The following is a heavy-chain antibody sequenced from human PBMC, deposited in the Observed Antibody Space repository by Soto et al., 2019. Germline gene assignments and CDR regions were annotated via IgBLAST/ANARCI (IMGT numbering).Heavy chain of an antibody. CDR1: GYTFTSYG. D-gene: IGHD3-22*01. Sequence: QVQLVQSGAEVKKPGASVKVSCKASGYTFTSYGITWVRQAPGQGLAWMGWISGYNGDTNYAQKFQGRVTLTTDTSTSTAYLEVMTLRSDDTAVYYCAREGSYYDFDYWGLGTLVTVSS. V-gene: IGHV1-18*01. J-gene: IGHJ4*02. CDR3: AREGSYYDFDY. CDR2: ISGYNGDT.